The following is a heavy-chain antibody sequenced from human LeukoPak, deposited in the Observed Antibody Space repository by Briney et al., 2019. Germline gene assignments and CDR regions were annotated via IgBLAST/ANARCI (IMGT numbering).Heavy chain of an antibody. CDR1: GLTFSSYW. V-gene: IGHV3-23*01. CDR2: ISGSGGST. CDR3: AKERPIYTGYDFDASDM. J-gene: IGHJ3*02. D-gene: IGHD5-12*01. Sequence: GGSLRLSCVASGLTFSSYWMHWVRQDPRKGLEWVSAISGSGGSTYYADSVKGRFTISRDNSKNTLYLQMDSLRADDTAVYYCAKERPIYTGYDFDASDMWGQGMMVAVSS.